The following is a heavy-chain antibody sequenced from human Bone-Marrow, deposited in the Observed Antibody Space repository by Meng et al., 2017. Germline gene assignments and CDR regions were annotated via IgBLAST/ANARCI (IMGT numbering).Heavy chain of an antibody. J-gene: IGHJ6*02. Sequence: GGSLRLSCAASGFTVSSNYMSWVRQAPGKGLEWVSVIYSGGSTYYADSVKGRFTISRHNSKNTLYLQMNSLRAEDTAVYYCASSGYSSSWYFRTGYYYYYGMDVWGQGTTVTVSS. CDR1: GFTVSSNY. D-gene: IGHD6-13*01. CDR2: IYSGGST. CDR3: ASSGYSSSWYFRTGYYYYYGMDV. V-gene: IGHV3-53*04.